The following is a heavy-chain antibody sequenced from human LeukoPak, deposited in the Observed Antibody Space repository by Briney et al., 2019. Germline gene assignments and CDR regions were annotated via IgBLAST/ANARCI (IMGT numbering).Heavy chain of an antibody. CDR3: ARDSFDY. CDR1: GFTFSIYW. V-gene: IGHV3-74*01. CDR2: INSDGSST. J-gene: IGHJ4*02. Sequence: GGSLRLSCAASGFTFSIYWVHWVRQAPGKGLVWVSSINSDGSSTSYADSVKGRFTISRDNAKNSLYLQMNSLRAEDTAVYYCARDSFDYWGQGTLVTVSS.